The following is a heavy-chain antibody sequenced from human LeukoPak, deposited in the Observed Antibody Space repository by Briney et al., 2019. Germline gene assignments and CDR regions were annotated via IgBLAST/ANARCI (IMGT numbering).Heavy chain of an antibody. V-gene: IGHV3-30-3*01. J-gene: IGHJ4*02. CDR3: ARDDCSGGSCPAL. D-gene: IGHD2-15*01. CDR2: ISYDGSNK. Sequence: GGSLRLSCAASGFTFSTYAMHWVRQAPGKGLEWVAVISYDGSNKYYADSMKGRFTISRDNSKDTLYLQMNSLRAEDTAVYYCARDDCSGGSCPALWGQGTLVTVSS. CDR1: GFTFSTYA.